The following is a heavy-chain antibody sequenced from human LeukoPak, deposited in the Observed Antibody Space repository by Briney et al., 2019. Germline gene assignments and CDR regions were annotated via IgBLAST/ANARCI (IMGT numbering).Heavy chain of an antibody. J-gene: IGHJ5*02. CDR2: IYHSGST. D-gene: IGHD2-2*01. CDR3: ASQRYCTSTSCSPMFDP. Sequence: SETLSLTCTVSGGSISSSSYYWGWIRQPPGKGLEWIGSIYHSGSTYSNPSLRSRVTISVDTSKNQFSLKLSSVTAADTAVYYCASQRYCTSTSCSPMFDPWGQGTLVTVSS. V-gene: IGHV4-39*07. CDR1: GGSISSSSYY.